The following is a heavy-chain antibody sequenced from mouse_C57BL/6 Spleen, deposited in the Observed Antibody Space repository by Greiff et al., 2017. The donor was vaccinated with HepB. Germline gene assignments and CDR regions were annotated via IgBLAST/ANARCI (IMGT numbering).Heavy chain of an antibody. Sequence: QVQLKQSGPELVKPGASVKISCKASGYAFSSSWMNWVKQRPGKGLEWIGRIYPGDGDTNYNGKFKGKATLTADKSSSTAYMQLSSLTSEDSAVYFWAREGSYGNYGYFDVWGTGTTVTVSS. CDR1: GYAFSSSW. V-gene: IGHV1-82*01. CDR2: IYPGDGDT. CDR3: AREGSYGNYGYFDV. J-gene: IGHJ1*03. D-gene: IGHD2-1*01.